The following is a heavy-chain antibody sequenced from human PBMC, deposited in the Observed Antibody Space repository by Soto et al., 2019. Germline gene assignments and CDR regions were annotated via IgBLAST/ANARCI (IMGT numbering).Heavy chain of an antibody. V-gene: IGHV1-69*13. CDR2: IIPIFGTA. CDR1: GGTFSSYA. J-gene: IGHJ6*02. D-gene: IGHD2-2*02. CDR3: ARDNWRYCSSTSCYTGNYYYYGMDV. Sequence: SVKVSCKASGGTFSSYAISWVRQAPGQGLEWMGGIIPIFGTANYAQKFQGRVTITADESTGTAYMELSSLRSEDTAVYYCARDNWRYCSSTSCYTGNYYYYGMDVWGQGTTVTVSS.